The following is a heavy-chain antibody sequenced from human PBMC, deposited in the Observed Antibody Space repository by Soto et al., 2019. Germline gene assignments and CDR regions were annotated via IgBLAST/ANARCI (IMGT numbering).Heavy chain of an antibody. CDR3: ARERDCSGGSCYTD. Sequence: ASVKVSCKASGYTFTSYDINWVRQATGQGLEWMGWMNPNSGNTGYAQKFQGRVTMTRNTSISTAYMELSSLRSEDTAVYYCARERDCSGGSCYTDWGQGTLVTVSS. CDR1: GYTFTSYD. D-gene: IGHD2-15*01. CDR2: MNPNSGNT. J-gene: IGHJ4*02. V-gene: IGHV1-8*01.